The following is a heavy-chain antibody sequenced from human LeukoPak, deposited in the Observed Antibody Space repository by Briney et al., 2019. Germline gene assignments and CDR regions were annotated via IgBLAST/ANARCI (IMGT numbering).Heavy chain of an antibody. D-gene: IGHD2-8*02. J-gene: IGHJ4*02. CDR1: GYTFTNND. V-gene: IGHV1-8*01. Sequence: ASVKVSCKASGYTFTNNDINWVRPATGQGLEWMGCVSPDSWDNDYAPNFRGRVTSISDSSINTAYIELSSMASEDTAIYCCTRGRAAGDWGRGTLVTVSS. CDR3: TRGRAAGD. CDR2: VSPDSWDN.